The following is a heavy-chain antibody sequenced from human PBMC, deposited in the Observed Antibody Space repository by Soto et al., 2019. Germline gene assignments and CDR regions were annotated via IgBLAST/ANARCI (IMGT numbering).Heavy chain of an antibody. CDR3: ARVEYYHYYMDV. Sequence: PSETLSLTCTVSGGSISRDDYYWSWVRQPPGKGLEWIGYVYYSGSTYYNPSLKSRVIISLDTSKNQFSLRVRSVTAADAATYYCARVEYYHYYMDVWGQGTSVTVS. V-gene: IGHV4-30-4*01. CDR2: VYYSGST. D-gene: IGHD3-16*01. CDR1: GGSISRDDYY. J-gene: IGHJ6*03.